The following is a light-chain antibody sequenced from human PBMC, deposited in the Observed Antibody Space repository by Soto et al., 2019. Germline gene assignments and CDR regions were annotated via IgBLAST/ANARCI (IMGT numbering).Light chain of an antibody. CDR1: QDIRNE. J-gene: IGKJ1*01. Sequence: AIQMTQSPSSLSASVGDRVTITCRASQDIRNELGWYQQKPGKAPKVLIYTASSLQRGVPSRFSGSGSGTDFTLTISSLQPEDFATYYCLQDHNYPRTFGQGTKVEIK. V-gene: IGKV1-6*01. CDR3: LQDHNYPRT. CDR2: TAS.